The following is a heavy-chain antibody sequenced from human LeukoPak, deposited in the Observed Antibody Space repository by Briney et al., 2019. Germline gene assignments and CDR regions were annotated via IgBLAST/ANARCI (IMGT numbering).Heavy chain of an antibody. CDR3: ATTYYYDNNDWFDP. V-gene: IGHV1-24*01. Sequence: ASVTVSCKVSGYTLTELSMHWVRQAPGKGLEWMGGFDPEDGETIYAQEFQGRVTMTEDTFIDTAYMELSSLRSEDTAVYYCATTYYYDNNDWFDPWGQGTLVTVSS. D-gene: IGHD3-22*01. CDR1: GYTLTELS. J-gene: IGHJ5*02. CDR2: FDPEDGET.